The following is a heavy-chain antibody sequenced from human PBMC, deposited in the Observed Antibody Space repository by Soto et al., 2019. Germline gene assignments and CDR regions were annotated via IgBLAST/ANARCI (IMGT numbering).Heavy chain of an antibody. Sequence: VKVSCKASGGTFSSYAISWVRQAPGQGLEWMGGIIPIFGTANYAQKFQGRVTITADESTSTAYMELSSLRSEDTAVYYCARGKYSSSSYYYYGMDVWGQGTTVTVSS. CDR2: IIPIFGTA. CDR3: ARGKYSSSSYYYYGMDV. CDR1: GGTFSSYA. V-gene: IGHV1-69*13. D-gene: IGHD6-6*01. J-gene: IGHJ6*02.